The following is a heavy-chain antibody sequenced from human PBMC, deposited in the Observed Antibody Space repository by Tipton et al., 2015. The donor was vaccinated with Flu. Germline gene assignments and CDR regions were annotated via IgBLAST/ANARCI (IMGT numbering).Heavy chain of an antibody. CDR2: IGGRSDIT. Sequence: SLRLSCAASGFTFRSYAMTWVRQVPGKGLEWVSTIGGRSDITYYGDSVKGRFTVSRDNSKNTLHLQMNSLRGEDTALYYCARGYDILTDGGGYFDYWGQGTLVTVSS. CDR3: ARGYDILTDGGGYFDY. V-gene: IGHV3-23*01. D-gene: IGHD3-9*01. J-gene: IGHJ4*02. CDR1: GFTFRSYA.